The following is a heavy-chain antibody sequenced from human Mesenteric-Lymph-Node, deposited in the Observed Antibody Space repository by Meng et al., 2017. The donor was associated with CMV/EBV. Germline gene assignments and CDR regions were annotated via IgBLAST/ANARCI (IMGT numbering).Heavy chain of an antibody. CDR2: IIPILQTV. CDR3: AENNGGGSEGI. Sequence: SVKVSCKASGGTFSSFAISWVRQAPGQGLEWMGGIIPILQTVNYAQKFQDRVTITTDESTTTTYMELSSLRSEDTAVYYCAENNGGGSEGIWGQGTMVTVSS. CDR1: GGTFSSFA. J-gene: IGHJ3*02. V-gene: IGHV1-69*05. D-gene: IGHD2-8*01.